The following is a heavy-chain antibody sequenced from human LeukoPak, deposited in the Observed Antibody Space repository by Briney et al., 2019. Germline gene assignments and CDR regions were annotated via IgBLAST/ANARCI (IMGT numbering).Heavy chain of an antibody. CDR2: INHSGST. Sequence: SETLSLTCAVYGGSFSGYYWSWIRQPPGKGLEWIGEINHSGSTNYNPSLKSRVTISVGTSKNQFSLKLSSVTAADTAVYYCASPLGIPGYWGQGTLVTVSS. D-gene: IGHD7-27*01. CDR3: ASPLGIPGY. V-gene: IGHV4-34*01. CDR1: GGSFSGYY. J-gene: IGHJ4*02.